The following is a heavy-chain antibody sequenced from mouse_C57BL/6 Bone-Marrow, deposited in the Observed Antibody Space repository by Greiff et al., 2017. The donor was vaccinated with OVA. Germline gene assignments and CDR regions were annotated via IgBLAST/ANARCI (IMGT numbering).Heavy chain of an antibody. J-gene: IGHJ1*03. V-gene: IGHV3-6*01. Sequence: EVKLMESGPGLVKPSQSLSLTCSVTGYSITSGYYWNWIRQFPGNKLEWMGYISYDGSNNYNPSLKNRISITRDTSKNQFFLKLNSVTTEDTATYYCARDRYYAHWYFDVWGTGTTVTVSS. D-gene: IGHD1-1*01. CDR1: GYSITSGYY. CDR2: ISYDGSN. CDR3: ARDRYYAHWYFDV.